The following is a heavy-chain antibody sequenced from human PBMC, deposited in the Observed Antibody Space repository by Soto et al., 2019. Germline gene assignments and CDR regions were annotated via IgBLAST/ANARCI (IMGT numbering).Heavy chain of an antibody. CDR2: ISQSSAYT. J-gene: IGHJ4*02. D-gene: IGHD2-21*01. CDR3: AKDDVKGDGVWLVGT. Sequence: EVQLLESGGNLVQRGGSLRLSCAASGFTFGSYSMSWGRQTPGKAVEWVSSISQSSAYTLYADSVKGRFTISRDDSRNTLFLQMNDLRAEDTAVYYCAKDDVKGDGVWLVGTWGPGTLVTVSS. V-gene: IGHV3-23*01. CDR1: GFTFGSYS.